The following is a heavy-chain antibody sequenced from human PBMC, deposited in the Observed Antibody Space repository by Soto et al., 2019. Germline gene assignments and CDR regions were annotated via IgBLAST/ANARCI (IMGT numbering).Heavy chain of an antibody. Sequence: QVQLQESGPGLMKPSETLSLTCTVSVVSVSSGNYFWSWIRQPPGKGLEWIGYIYNTGSTTYNPSLKSRVSISIDKSNNQFSLKLTSVTAADTAVYYCAREARSRGSSPIDYWGQGTLVTVSS. CDR1: VVSVSSGNYF. D-gene: IGHD6-6*01. J-gene: IGHJ4*02. CDR3: AREARSRGSSPIDY. V-gene: IGHV4-61*01. CDR2: IYNTGST.